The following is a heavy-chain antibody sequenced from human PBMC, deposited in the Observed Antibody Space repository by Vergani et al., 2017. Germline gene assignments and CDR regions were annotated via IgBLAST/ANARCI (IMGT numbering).Heavy chain of an antibody. CDR3: ARDVRAGLRVLDWVPTDYGMDV. J-gene: IGHJ6*02. CDR2: IWYDGSQK. CDR1: GFTFSSYA. D-gene: IGHD3-3*01. Sequence: QVQLVESGGGVVQPGRSLRLSCAASGFTFSSYAMSWVRQAPGKGLEWVAVIWYDGSQKYYTDSVKGRFTISRDNSKNTLYLQMNSLRAEETAVYYWARDVRAGLRVLDWVPTDYGMDVWGQGTTVTVSS. V-gene: IGHV3-33*01.